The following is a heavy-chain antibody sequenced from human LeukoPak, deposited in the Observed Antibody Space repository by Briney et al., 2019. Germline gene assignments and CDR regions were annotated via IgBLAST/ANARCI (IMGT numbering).Heavy chain of an antibody. CDR1: GFTFSSYA. D-gene: IGHD3-9*01. CDR2: ISGSGGST. J-gene: IGHJ4*02. CDR3: AKYGILRYFDWLLGRGYFDY. V-gene: IGHV3-23*01. Sequence: PGGSLRLSCAASGFTFSSYAMSWVRQAPGKGLEWVSAISGSGGSTYYADSVKGRFTISRDNSKNTLYLQMNSLGAEDTAVYYCAKYGILRYFDWLLGRGYFDYWGQGTLVTVSS.